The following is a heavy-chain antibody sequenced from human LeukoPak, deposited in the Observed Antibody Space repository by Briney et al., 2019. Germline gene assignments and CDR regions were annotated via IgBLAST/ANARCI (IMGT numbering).Heavy chain of an antibody. V-gene: IGHV4-61*01. Sequence: SETLSHTCTVSGDSVRTNNYYWSWIRQPPGEGLEWLGYIHYSGNTNYNTSLKSRVTISVDTSKNQFSLKLSSVTAADTAVYYCARRGSGSSWYFGANYYFDYWGQGTLVTVSS. CDR2: IHYSGNT. CDR1: GDSVRTNNYY. J-gene: IGHJ4*02. D-gene: IGHD6-13*01. CDR3: ARRGSGSSWYFGANYYFDY.